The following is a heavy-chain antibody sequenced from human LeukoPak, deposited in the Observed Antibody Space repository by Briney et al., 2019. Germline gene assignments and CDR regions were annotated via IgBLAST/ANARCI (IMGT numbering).Heavy chain of an antibody. CDR2: IIPIFGTA. CDR3: ARGARDTAMGHY. J-gene: IGHJ4*02. D-gene: IGHD5-18*01. V-gene: IGHV1-69*05. Sequence: SVKVSCKASGGTFSSYAISWVRQAPGQGLEWMGGIIPIFGTANYAQKFQGRVTITTDESTSTAYMELSSLRSEDTAVYYCARGARDTAMGHYWGQGTLVTVSS. CDR1: GGTFSSYA.